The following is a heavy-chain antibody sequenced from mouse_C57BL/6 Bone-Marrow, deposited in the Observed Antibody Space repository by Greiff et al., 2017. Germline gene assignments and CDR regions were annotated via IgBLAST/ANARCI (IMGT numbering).Heavy chain of an antibody. CDR3: ARRATVVAHFDY. CDR2: IYPGSGST. D-gene: IGHD1-1*01. J-gene: IGHJ2*01. CDR1: GYTFTSYW. Sequence: QVQLQQPGAELVKPGASVKMSCKASGYTFTSYWITWVKQRPGQGLEWIGDIYPGSGSTYYNEKFKSKATLTVATSSSTAYMQLSSLTSEESAVYYCARRATVVAHFDYWGQGTTLTVSS. V-gene: IGHV1-55*01.